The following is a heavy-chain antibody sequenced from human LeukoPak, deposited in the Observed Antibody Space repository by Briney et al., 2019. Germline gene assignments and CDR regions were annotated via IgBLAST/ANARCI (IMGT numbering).Heavy chain of an antibody. V-gene: IGHV3-7*01. D-gene: IGHD7-27*01. CDR1: GFTFTNYW. CDR3: ARSGTGDFQYYFDY. Sequence: GGSLRLSCAASGFTFTNYWMTWVRQAPGKGLQWVANIKQDGSVKYYVDSVKGRFIISRDNAKNSLYLQMNSLRAEDTAVYYCARSGTGDFQYYFDYWGQGTLVTVSS. J-gene: IGHJ4*02. CDR2: IKQDGSVK.